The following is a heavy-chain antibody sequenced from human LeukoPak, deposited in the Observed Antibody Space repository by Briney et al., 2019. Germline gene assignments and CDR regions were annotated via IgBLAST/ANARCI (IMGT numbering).Heavy chain of an antibody. J-gene: IGHJ5*02. Sequence: GASVKVSCKASGYTFTGYYMHWVRQAPGQGLEWMGWMNPNSGNTGYAQKFQGRVTITRNTSISTAYMELSSLRSEDTAVYYCARGLHGGYYDSSGYYPSWFDPWGQGTLVTVSS. CDR3: ARGLHGGYYDSSGYYPSWFDP. CDR1: GYTFTGYY. V-gene: IGHV1-8*03. D-gene: IGHD3-22*01. CDR2: MNPNSGNT.